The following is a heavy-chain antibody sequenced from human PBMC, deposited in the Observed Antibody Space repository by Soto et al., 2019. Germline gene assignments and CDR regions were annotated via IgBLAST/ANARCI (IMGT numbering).Heavy chain of an antibody. D-gene: IGHD5-12*01. CDR3: VRVVAIPGYPDN. J-gene: IGHJ4*02. CDR1: GGTFSSYA. Sequence: QVQLVQSGAEVRQPASSVKVSCKTSGGTFSSYAISWVRQAPGQGLEWMGGIVPIVDTSTYAQKFQGRVTLTAGESTSTVYRELSSLRSDDTAVYYCVRVVAIPGYPDNWGQGTLVTVSS. CDR2: IVPIVDTS. V-gene: IGHV1-69*12.